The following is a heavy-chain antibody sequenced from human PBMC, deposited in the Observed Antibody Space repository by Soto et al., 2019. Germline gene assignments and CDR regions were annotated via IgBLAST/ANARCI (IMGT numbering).Heavy chain of an antibody. CDR3: ARIAYHDSGSYVFDY. J-gene: IGHJ4*02. CDR2: VVPIFDTT. CDR1: GDTFSAYG. V-gene: IGHV1-69*01. D-gene: IGHD3-22*01. Sequence: QVQLVQSGAEVKTPGSSVKVSCKASGDTFSAYGLSWVRQAPGQGLEWVGGVVPIFDTTNYGQKFRDRVTITTDELTSTVYMELSSLRSDDTAVYYCARIAYHDSGSYVFDYWAQGTLVTVSS.